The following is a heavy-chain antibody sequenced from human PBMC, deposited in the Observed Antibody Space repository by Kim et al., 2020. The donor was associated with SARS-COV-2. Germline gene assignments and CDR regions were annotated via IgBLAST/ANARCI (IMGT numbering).Heavy chain of an antibody. CDR1: GGSISSYY. J-gene: IGHJ5*02. Sequence: SETLSLTCTVSGGSISSYYWSWIRQPPGKGLEWIGYIYYSGSTNYNPSLKSRVTISVDTSKNQFSLKLSSVTAADTAVYYCARSSGQQWLVRSWFDPWG. V-gene: IGHV4-59*08. CDR2: IYYSGST. CDR3: ARSSGQQWLVRSWFDP. D-gene: IGHD6-19*01.